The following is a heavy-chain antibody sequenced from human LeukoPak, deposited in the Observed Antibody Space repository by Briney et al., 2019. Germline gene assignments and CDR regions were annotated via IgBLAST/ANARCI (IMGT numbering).Heavy chain of an antibody. Sequence: SETLSLTCTVSGGSISSGDYYWCWIRQPPGKGLEWIGYIYYSGSTYYNPSLKSRVTISVDTSKNQFSLKLSSVTAADTAVYYCASGGYCSSTSCYWVYWGQGTLVTVSS. D-gene: IGHD2-2*01. CDR1: GGSISSGDYY. CDR2: IYYSGST. CDR3: ASGGYCSSTSCYWVY. J-gene: IGHJ4*02. V-gene: IGHV4-30-4*01.